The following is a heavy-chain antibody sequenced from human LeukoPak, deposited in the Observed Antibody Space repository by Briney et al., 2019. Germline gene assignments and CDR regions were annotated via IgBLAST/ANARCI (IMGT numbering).Heavy chain of an antibody. CDR1: GFNFRDHW. CDR2: ISSSSRTI. Sequence: GGSLRLSCAGSGFNFRDHWMSWLRQAPGRGLEWVSYISSSSRTIYYADSVKGRFTISRDNAKNSLYLQMNSLRVEDTAVYYCARELELERPFDYWGQGTLVTVSS. J-gene: IGHJ4*02. V-gene: IGHV3-48*01. CDR3: ARELELERPFDY. D-gene: IGHD1-1*01.